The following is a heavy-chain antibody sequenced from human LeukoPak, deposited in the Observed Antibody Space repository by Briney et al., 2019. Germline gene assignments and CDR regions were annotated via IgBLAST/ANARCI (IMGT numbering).Heavy chain of an antibody. CDR2: ISTTNTM. V-gene: IGHV3-11*01. CDR3: AREGPPFDS. CDR1: GFTFTDYY. Sequence: GGSLRLSCAASGFTFTDYYMSWIRQAPGKGLEWVAYISTTNTMSYSDSVKGRFTISRDNAKNSLYLQMRSLRADDTAVYYCAREGPPFDSWGQGALVTVSS. J-gene: IGHJ4*02.